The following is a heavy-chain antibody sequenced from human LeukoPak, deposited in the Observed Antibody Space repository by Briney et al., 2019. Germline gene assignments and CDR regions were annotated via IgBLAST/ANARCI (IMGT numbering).Heavy chain of an antibody. Sequence: SETLSLTCSVSSGSISSYYWSWIRQPPGKGLEWIGYIYYSGTTNYNPSLKSRVTISVDTSKNQFYLKLRSATAADTAVYYCARAGGLAAGNNWFAPWGQGTLVTVSS. D-gene: IGHD6-25*01. CDR3: ARAGGLAAGNNWFAP. CDR1: SGSISSYY. J-gene: IGHJ5*02. V-gene: IGHV4-59*01. CDR2: IYYSGTT.